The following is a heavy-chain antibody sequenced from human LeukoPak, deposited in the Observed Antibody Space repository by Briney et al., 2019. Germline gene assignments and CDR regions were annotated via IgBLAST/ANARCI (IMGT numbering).Heavy chain of an antibody. Sequence: ASVKVSCKASGYSFTGYYMHWVRQAPGQGLEWMGWINPNSGDTKYAQKFQGRVTMTRDTSISTAYMELSRLRSDDTAVYYCARGSHVVRGVIWFDPWGQGTLVTVSS. CDR2: INPNSGDT. D-gene: IGHD3-10*01. CDR1: GYSFTGYY. V-gene: IGHV1-2*02. CDR3: ARGSHVVRGVIWFDP. J-gene: IGHJ5*02.